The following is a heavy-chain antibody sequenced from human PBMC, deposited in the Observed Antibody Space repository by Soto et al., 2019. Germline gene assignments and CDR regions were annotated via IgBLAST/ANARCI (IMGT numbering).Heavy chain of an antibody. CDR3: ARIITRSSRWYVNNYYYYYGMDV. J-gene: IGHJ6*04. CDR2: IDWDDDK. D-gene: IGHD6-13*01. Sequence: GSGPTLVNPTQTLTLTCTFSGFSLSTSGVCVSWIRQPPGKSLDWLALIDWDDDKYYSTSLKTRLTISKDTSKNQVVLTMTNMDHVDTATYYCARIITRSSRWYVNNYYYYYGMDVWGKGTTV. CDR1: GFSLSTSGVC. V-gene: IGHV2-70*01.